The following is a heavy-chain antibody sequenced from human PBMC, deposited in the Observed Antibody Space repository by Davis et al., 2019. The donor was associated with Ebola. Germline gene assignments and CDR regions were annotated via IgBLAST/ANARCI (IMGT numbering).Heavy chain of an antibody. CDR1: GYTLTELS. D-gene: IGHD1-26*01. V-gene: IGHV1-24*01. CDR2: FDPEDGET. CDR3: ATGSGGSYYRTDAFDI. Sequence: ASVKVSCKVSGYTLTELSMHWVRQAPGKGLEWMGGFDPEDGETIYAQKFQGRVTMTEDTSTDTAYMELSSLRSEDTAVYYCATGSGGSYYRTDAFDIWGQGTMVTVSS. J-gene: IGHJ3*02.